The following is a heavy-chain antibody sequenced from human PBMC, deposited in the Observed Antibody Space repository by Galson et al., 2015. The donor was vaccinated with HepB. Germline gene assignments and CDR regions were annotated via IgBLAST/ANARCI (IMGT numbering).Heavy chain of an antibody. CDR1: GYSFTSYW. J-gene: IGHJ6*02. D-gene: IGHD1-14*01. V-gene: IGHV5-51*01. CDR2: IYPGDSDT. CDR3: ARLGAQSAGIGAGYGYYYDGMDV. Sequence: QSGAEVKKPGESLKISCKGSGYSFTSYWIGWVRQMPGKGLEWMGIIYPGDSDTRYSPSFQGQVTISTDKSISTAYLQWSSLKASDTDMYYCARLGAQSAGIGAGYGYYYDGMDVWGQGTTVTVSS.